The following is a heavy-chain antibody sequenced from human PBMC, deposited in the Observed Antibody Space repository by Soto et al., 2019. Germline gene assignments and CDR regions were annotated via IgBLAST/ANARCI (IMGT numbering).Heavy chain of an antibody. CDR1: VGSISGSYYY. J-gene: IGHJ4*02. Sequence: SETLSLTCAFSVGSISGSYYYCGWLRQSPWKGPEWIGSVFYTGFTSYNPSLESRVSVSVDTSKNQFSLKVSGVSAADTAVYYCATSKKGYNWNYFEHWGQGALVNVSS. D-gene: IGHD1-20*01. CDR2: VFYTGFT. V-gene: IGHV4-39*01. CDR3: ATSKKGYNWNYFEH.